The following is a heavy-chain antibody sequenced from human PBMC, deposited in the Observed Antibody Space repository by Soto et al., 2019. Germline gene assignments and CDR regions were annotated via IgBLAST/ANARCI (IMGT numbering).Heavy chain of an antibody. CDR1: GGSVSTSTYY. CDR2: IYYTGTT. J-gene: IGHJ4*02. Sequence: QLQLQESGPGLVKPSETLSLTCTVSGGSVSTSTYYWGWIRQPPGKGLEWIGSIYYTGTTYYNPSLKSRVTISVDTSKNQFSLKLSSVTAADTAVYYCVRPIYCTGVSGGNCYADWGQGTLVTVSS. CDR3: VRPIYCTGVSGGNCYAD. V-gene: IGHV4-39*01. D-gene: IGHD2-15*01.